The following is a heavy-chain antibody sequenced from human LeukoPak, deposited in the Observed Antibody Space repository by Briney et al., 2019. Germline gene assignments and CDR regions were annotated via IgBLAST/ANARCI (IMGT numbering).Heavy chain of an antibody. D-gene: IGHD3-10*01. J-gene: IGHJ4*02. CDR2: LYYSGST. Sequence: SETLSLTCSVSGGSISSSSYYWGWIRQPPGKGLEWIGSLYYSGSTYYNPSLKSRVTISEDTSKNQFSLKLSSVTAVDTAVYYCARVLHITMVRGVINPLYYFDYWGQGTLVTVSS. V-gene: IGHV4-39*07. CDR3: ARVLHITMVRGVINPLYYFDY. CDR1: GGSISSSSYY.